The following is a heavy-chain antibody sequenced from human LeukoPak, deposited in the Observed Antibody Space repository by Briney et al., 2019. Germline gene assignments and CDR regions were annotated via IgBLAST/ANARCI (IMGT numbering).Heavy chain of an antibody. J-gene: IGHJ4*02. D-gene: IGHD2-15*01. CDR3: ARDGRAYCSGGSCYDY. CDR2: IIPIFGTA. CDR1: GGTFSNYA. Sequence: GASVKVSCKASGGTFSNYAISWVRQAPGQGLEWMGGIIPIFGTANYAQKLQGRVTMTTDTSTSTAYMELRSLRSDDTAVYYCARDGRAYCSGGSCYDYWGQGTLVTVSS. V-gene: IGHV1-69*05.